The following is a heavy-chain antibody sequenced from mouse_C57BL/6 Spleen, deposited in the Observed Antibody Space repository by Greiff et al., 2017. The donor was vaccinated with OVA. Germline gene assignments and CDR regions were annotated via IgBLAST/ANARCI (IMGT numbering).Heavy chain of an antibody. Sequence: EVHLVESGGALVKPGGSLKLSCAASGFTFSSSGMSWVRQTPDKRLEWVATIISGGSYTYYPDSVKGRFTISRDNAKNTLYLQMSSLKSEDTAMYYCARLDWDGFAYWGQGTLVTVSA. J-gene: IGHJ3*01. CDR2: IISGGSYT. V-gene: IGHV5-6*01. CDR3: ARLDWDGFAY. CDR1: GFTFSSSG. D-gene: IGHD4-1*01.